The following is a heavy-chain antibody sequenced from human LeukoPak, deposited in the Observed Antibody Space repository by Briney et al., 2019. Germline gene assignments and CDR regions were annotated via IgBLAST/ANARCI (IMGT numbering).Heavy chain of an antibody. V-gene: IGHV4-39*07. Sequence: PSETLSLTCTVSGGSISSSSYYWGWIRQPPGKGLEWIGSIYYSGSTYYNPSLKSRVTISVDTSKNQFSLKLSSVTAADTAVYYCARGRLRRSRDRYYDPFDYWGQGTLVTVSS. CDR2: IYYSGST. CDR1: GGSISSSSYY. J-gene: IGHJ4*02. CDR3: ARGRLRRSRDRYYDPFDY. D-gene: IGHD3-3*01.